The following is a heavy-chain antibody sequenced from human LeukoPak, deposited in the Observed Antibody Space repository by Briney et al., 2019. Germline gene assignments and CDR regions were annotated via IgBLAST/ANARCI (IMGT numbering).Heavy chain of an antibody. Sequence: NPGGSLRLSCAASGFTFSSYGMPWVRQAPGKGLEWVAVISYDGSNKYYTDSVKGRFTISRDNSKNTLYLQMNSLRAEDTAVYYCAKCRGVVIANDAFDIWGQGTMVTVSS. CDR3: AKCRGVVIANDAFDI. J-gene: IGHJ3*02. D-gene: IGHD3-3*01. V-gene: IGHV3-30*18. CDR2: ISYDGSNK. CDR1: GFTFSSYG.